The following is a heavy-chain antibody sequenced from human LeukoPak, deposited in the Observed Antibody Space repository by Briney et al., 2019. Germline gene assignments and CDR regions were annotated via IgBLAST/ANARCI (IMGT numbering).Heavy chain of an antibody. V-gene: IGHV3-23*01. J-gene: IGHJ4*02. Sequence: GGSLRLSCAASGFTFSSYAMSWVRQAPGKGLEWVSAISGSGGSTYYADSVKGRFTISRDNSKNTLYLQMNSLGAEDTAVYYCAKDQGDYGAQGGLDYWGQGTLVTVSS. CDR2: ISGSGGST. CDR3: AKDQGDYGAQGGLDY. D-gene: IGHD4-17*01. CDR1: GFTFSSYA.